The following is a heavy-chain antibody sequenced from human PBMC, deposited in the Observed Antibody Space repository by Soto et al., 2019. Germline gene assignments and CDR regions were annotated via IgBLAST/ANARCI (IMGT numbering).Heavy chain of an antibody. Sequence: TLSLTCTVSGGSNIRDGYYWSWIRQHPGKGLEWIAYISYSGSSYSNPSLKSRVTISADTSKNQFSLRLTSVTAADTAVYFCARATPAGSADFWGQGTLVTVSS. CDR2: ISYSGSS. CDR1: GGSNIRDGYY. CDR3: ARATPAGSADF. V-gene: IGHV4-31*03. D-gene: IGHD2-2*01. J-gene: IGHJ4*02.